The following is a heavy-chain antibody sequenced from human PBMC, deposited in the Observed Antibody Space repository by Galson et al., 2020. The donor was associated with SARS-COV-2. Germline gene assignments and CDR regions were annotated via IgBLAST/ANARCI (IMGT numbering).Heavy chain of an antibody. CDR2: MNPNSGHT. J-gene: IGHJ4*02. Sequence: GESLKISCKASGYIFASYDINWVRQAPGQGLEWMGWMNPNSGHTGFAQKFQGRVTMTRSTSITTADLEMSGLRSEDTAVYFCAREMVRGVIKYDYWGQGTLVTVSS. CDR3: AREMVRGVIKYDY. D-gene: IGHD3-10*01. V-gene: IGHV1-8*01. CDR1: GYIFASYD.